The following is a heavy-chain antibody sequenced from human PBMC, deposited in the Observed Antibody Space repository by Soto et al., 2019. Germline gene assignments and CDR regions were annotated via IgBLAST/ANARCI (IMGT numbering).Heavy chain of an antibody. CDR3: AKAGTDYYAHRTSFFDY. V-gene: IGHV3-23*01. D-gene: IGHD3-10*01. CDR1: GFTFSSYA. CDR2: ISGSGGST. J-gene: IGHJ4*02. Sequence: GGSLRLSCAASGFTFSSYAMSWVRQAPGKGLEWVSAISGSGGSTYYADSVKGRFTISRDNSKNTLYLQMNSLRAEDTAVYYCAKAGTDYYAHRTSFFDYWGQGTLVTVSS.